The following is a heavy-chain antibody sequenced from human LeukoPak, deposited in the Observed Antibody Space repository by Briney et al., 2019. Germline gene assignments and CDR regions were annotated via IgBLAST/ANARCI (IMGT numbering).Heavy chain of an antibody. J-gene: IGHJ5*02. CDR3: ARGRWFYSGSGSYSNHNWFDP. V-gene: IGHV4-34*01. CDR2: INHSGST. Sequence: SETLSLTCAVYGGSFSGYYWSWIRQPPGKGLEWIGEINHSGSTNYNPSLRSRVTISVDTSKNQFSLKLSSVTAADTAVYYCARGRWFYSGSGSYSNHNWFDPWGQGTLVTVSS. D-gene: IGHD3-10*01. CDR1: GGSFSGYY.